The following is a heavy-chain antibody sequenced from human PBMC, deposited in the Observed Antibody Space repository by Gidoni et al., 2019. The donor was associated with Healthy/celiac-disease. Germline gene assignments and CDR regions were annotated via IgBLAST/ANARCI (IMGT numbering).Heavy chain of an antibody. Sequence: QVQLVESGGGVVQPGSSLRLSCAASGFTFSSYAMHWVRQAPGKGLEWVAVISYDGSNKYYANSVKCRFTISRDNSKNKLYLQMNSLRAEDTAVYYCARDSVSDIAAPGDYWGQGTLVTVSS. V-gene: IGHV3-30-3*01. D-gene: IGHD6-6*01. J-gene: IGHJ4*02. CDR3: ARDSVSDIAAPGDY. CDR2: ISYDGSNK. CDR1: GFTFSSYA.